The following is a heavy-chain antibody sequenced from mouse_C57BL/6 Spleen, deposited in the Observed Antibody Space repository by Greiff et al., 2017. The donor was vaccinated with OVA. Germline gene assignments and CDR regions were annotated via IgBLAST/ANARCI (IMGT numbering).Heavy chain of an antibody. CDR1: GYAFTNYL. CDR3: ARSGKGGFDY. CDR2: INPGSGGT. V-gene: IGHV1-54*01. J-gene: IGHJ2*01. D-gene: IGHD4-1*01. Sequence: QLQQSGAELVRPGTSVKVSCQASGYAFTNYLIEWVKQRPGQGLEWIGVINPGSGGTNYNEKFKGKATLTADKSSSTAYMQLSSLTSEDSAVYFCARSGKGGFDYWGQGTTLTVSS.